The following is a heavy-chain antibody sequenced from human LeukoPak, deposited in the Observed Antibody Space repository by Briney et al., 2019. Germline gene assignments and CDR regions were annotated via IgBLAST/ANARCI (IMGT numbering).Heavy chain of an antibody. J-gene: IGHJ4*02. CDR1: ESSFTSYW. CDR3: ARLRFLECSRGLDY. CDR2: TYPGDSDT. V-gene: IGHV5-51*01. D-gene: IGHD3-3*01. Sequence: GEPLNIPCKGSESSFTSYWFGWLRQMPGKGLEWMGITYPGDSDTRYSPSFQGQVTISADKSISTACLQWSSLKASYTAMYYCARLRFLECSRGLDYWGEGALVTVSS.